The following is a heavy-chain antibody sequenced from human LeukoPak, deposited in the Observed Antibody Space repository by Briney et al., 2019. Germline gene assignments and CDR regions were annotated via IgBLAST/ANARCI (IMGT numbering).Heavy chain of an antibody. D-gene: IGHD6-19*01. CDR1: GYTFTGYY. V-gene: IGHV1-2*02. Sequence: ASVKVSCKASGYTFTGYYIHWVRQAPGQGLEWMGWINPDSGGTKYAQKFQGRVTMTRDTSINTAYMELSRLRSDDTAVFYCARDVGWGSRAFDMWGQGTMVTVSS. CDR2: INPDSGGT. CDR3: ARDVGWGSRAFDM. J-gene: IGHJ3*02.